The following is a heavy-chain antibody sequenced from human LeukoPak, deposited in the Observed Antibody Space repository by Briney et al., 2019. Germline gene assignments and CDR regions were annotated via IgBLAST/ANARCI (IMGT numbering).Heavy chain of an antibody. D-gene: IGHD2-2*01. V-gene: IGHV1-24*01. CDR1: GYTLTELS. CDR2: FDPEDGET. CDR3: ARLVPRGLWFDP. Sequence: ASVNVSCKVSGYTLTELSMHWVRQAPGKGLEWMGGFDPEDGETIYAQKFQGRVTMTEDTSTDTAYMELSSLRSEDTAVYCCARLVPRGLWFDPWGQGTLVTVSS. J-gene: IGHJ5*02.